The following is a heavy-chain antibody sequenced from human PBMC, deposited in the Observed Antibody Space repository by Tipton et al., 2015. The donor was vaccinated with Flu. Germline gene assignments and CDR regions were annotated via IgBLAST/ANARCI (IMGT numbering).Heavy chain of an antibody. CDR3: ARETQWSNFDY. V-gene: IGHV3-48*03. J-gene: IGHJ4*02. Sequence: SLRLSCAASGFTFSSYEMNWVRQAPGKELEWVSYISNSGTTIYYADSVKGRFTISRDNAENSLYLQMNSLRAEDTAVYYCARETQWSNFDYWGQGTLISVSS. CDR1: GFTFSSYE. D-gene: IGHD6-19*01. CDR2: ISNSGTTI.